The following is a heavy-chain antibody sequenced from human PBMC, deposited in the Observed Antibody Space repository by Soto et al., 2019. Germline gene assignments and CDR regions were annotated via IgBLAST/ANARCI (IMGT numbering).Heavy chain of an antibody. D-gene: IGHD6-6*01. J-gene: IGHJ4*02. Sequence: QVQLVESGGGVVQPGRSLRLSCAASGFTFSSYAMHWVRQAPGKGLEWVAVISYDGSNKYYADSVKGRFTISRDNSKNTLYLQMNSLRAEDTAVYYCASDQYSSSSSFDYLGQGTLVTLSS. CDR1: GFTFSSYA. CDR2: ISYDGSNK. CDR3: ASDQYSSSSSFDY. V-gene: IGHV3-30-3*01.